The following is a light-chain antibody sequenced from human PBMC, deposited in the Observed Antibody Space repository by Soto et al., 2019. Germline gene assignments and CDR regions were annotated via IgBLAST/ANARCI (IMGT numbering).Light chain of an antibody. CDR2: LGS. CDR3: MLALQTRIFP. V-gene: IGKV2-28*01. J-gene: IGKJ3*01. Sequence: DIVMTQSPLSLPVTPGEPASISCRSSQSLLHSNGYNYLDWYLQKPGQSPQLLIYLGSNRASGVPDRFSGSGSGTDFTLKISRVEAEDVWVYYCMLALQTRIFPVGPGSKVDIK. CDR1: QSLLHSNGYNY.